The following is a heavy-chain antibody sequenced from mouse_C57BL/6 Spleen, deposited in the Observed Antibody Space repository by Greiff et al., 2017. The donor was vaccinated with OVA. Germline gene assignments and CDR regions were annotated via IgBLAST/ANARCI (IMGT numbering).Heavy chain of an antibody. D-gene: IGHD2-4*01. CDR3: TRSIYYDYYWYFDV. CDR1: GYTFTDYE. V-gene: IGHV1-15*01. J-gene: IGHJ1*03. CDR2: IDPETGGT. Sequence: VQLQQSGAELVRPGASVTLSCKASGYTFTDYEMHWVKQTPVHGLEWIGAIDPETGGTAYNQKFKGKAILTADKSSSTAYMELRSLTSEDSAVYYCTRSIYYDYYWYFDVWGTGTTVTVSS.